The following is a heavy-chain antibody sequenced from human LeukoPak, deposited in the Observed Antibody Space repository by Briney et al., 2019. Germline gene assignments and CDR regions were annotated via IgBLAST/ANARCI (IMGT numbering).Heavy chain of an antibody. CDR2: FYYRGST. Sequence: SETLSLTCTVSGGSISSSSDYWGWIRQPPGKGLEWIGSFYYRGSTYYNPSLKSRVTISVDTSKNQFSLKVRSVTAADTAVYYCARETYSTNYYGDNWFDPWGQGALVIVSS. J-gene: IGHJ5*02. CDR1: GGSISSSSDY. D-gene: IGHD6-13*01. CDR3: ARETYSTNYYGDNWFDP. V-gene: IGHV4-39*07.